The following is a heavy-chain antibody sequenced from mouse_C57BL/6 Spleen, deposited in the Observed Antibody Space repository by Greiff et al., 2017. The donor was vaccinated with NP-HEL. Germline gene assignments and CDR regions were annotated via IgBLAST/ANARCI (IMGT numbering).Heavy chain of an antibody. CDR1: GYTFTSYW. Sequence: QVQLKQPGAELVRPGSSVKLSCKASGYTFTSYWMHWVKQRPIQGLEWIGNIDPSDSETHYNQKFKDKATLTVDKSSSTAYMQLSSLTSEDSAVYYCAREDGNYDVWGTGTTVTVSS. J-gene: IGHJ1*03. CDR3: AREDGNYDV. CDR2: IDPSDSET. D-gene: IGHD2-1*01. V-gene: IGHV1-52*01.